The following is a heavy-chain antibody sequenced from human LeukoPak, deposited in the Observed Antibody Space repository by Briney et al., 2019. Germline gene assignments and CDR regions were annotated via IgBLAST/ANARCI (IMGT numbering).Heavy chain of an antibody. CDR2: INHSGST. Sequence: SSETLSLTCAVYGGSFSGYYWSWIRQPPGKGLEWIGEINHSGSTNYNPSLKSRVTISVDTSKNQFSLKLSSVTAADTAVYYCVYSSGWYYFDYWGQGTLATVSS. CDR3: VYSSGWYYFDY. V-gene: IGHV4-34*01. J-gene: IGHJ4*02. CDR1: GGSFSGYY. D-gene: IGHD6-19*01.